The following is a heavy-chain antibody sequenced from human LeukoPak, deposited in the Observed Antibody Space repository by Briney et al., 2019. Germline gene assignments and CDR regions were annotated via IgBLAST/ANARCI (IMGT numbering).Heavy chain of an antibody. CDR1: GYTFIDYY. CDR2: ISAYNGNT. J-gene: IGHJ4*02. V-gene: IGHV1-18*04. D-gene: IGHD3-22*01. CDR3: AREPNHYSGGYYPDYFDY. Sequence: GASVKVSCKASGYTFIDYYIHWVRQAPGQGLEWMGWISAYNGNTNYAQKLQGRVTMTTDTSTSTAYMELRSLRSDDTAVYYCAREPNHYSGGYYPDYFDYWGQGTLVTVSS.